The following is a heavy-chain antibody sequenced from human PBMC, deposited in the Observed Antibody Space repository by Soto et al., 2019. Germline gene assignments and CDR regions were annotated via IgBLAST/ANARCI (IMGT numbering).Heavy chain of an antibody. CDR3: AREGNHDYGDYWRWFDP. CDR2: IYYSGST. J-gene: IGHJ5*02. D-gene: IGHD4-17*01. CDR1: GGSISSGGYY. Sequence: QVQLQESGPGLVKPSQTLSLTCTVSGGSISSGGYYWSWIRQHPGKGLEWIGYIYYSGSTYYNPSLKSRVTISVDTSKNQFSLKLSSVTAADTAVYYCAREGNHDYGDYWRWFDPWGQGTLVTVSS. V-gene: IGHV4-31*03.